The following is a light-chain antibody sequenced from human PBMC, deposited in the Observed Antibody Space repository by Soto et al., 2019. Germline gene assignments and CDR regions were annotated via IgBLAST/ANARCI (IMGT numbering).Light chain of an antibody. CDR2: AVS. Sequence: DIQMTQSPSSLSAPVGGRVTITCRASQGISRALGWYQQKPGKAPTRLIYAVSSLHSGVPSRFSGSGSGTEITLTISSLQPEDSATYYCLQHNSYPLTFGGGTKVEIK. CDR3: LQHNSYPLT. CDR1: QGISRA. V-gene: IGKV1-17*01. J-gene: IGKJ4*01.